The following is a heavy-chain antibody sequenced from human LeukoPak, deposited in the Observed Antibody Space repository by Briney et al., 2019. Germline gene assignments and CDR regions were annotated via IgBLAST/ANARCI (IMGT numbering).Heavy chain of an antibody. V-gene: IGHV4-39*07. J-gene: IGHJ5*02. CDR3: ARTLYDFWSGYYPNWFDP. CDR2: IYYSGST. D-gene: IGHD3-3*01. Sequence: SETLSLTCTVSGGSISSSSYFWRGIRQPPGKGLEWIGSIYYSGSTYYNPSLKSRVTISVDTSKDQFSLKLSSVTAADTAVYYCARTLYDFWSGYYPNWFDPWGQGTLVTVSS. CDR1: GGSISSSSYF.